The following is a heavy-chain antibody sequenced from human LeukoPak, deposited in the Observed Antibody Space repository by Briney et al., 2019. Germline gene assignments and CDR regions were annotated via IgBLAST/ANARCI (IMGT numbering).Heavy chain of an antibody. Sequence: ASEKVSCKASGYTFTSYYMHWVRQAPGQGLEWMGIINPSGGSTSYAQKFQGRVTMTRDTSTSTVYMELSSLRSEDTAVYYCARVAIFGVVTLDAFDIWGQGTMVTVSS. D-gene: IGHD3-3*01. J-gene: IGHJ3*02. CDR2: INPSGGST. V-gene: IGHV1-46*01. CDR1: GYTFTSYY. CDR3: ARVAIFGVVTLDAFDI.